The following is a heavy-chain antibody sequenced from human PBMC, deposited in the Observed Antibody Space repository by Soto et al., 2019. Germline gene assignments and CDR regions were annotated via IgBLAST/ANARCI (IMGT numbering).Heavy chain of an antibody. D-gene: IGHD2-2*01. V-gene: IGHV1-46*03. J-gene: IGHJ4*02. CDR3: ARVRYESPDDY. CDR2: INPSGGST. CDR1: GYTFTSYG. Sequence: ASVKVSCKASGYTFTSYGISWVRQAPGQGLEWMGIINPSGGSTSYAQKFQGRVTMTRDTSTSTVYMELSSLRSEDTALYYCARVRYESPDDYSGQGTMVTVAS.